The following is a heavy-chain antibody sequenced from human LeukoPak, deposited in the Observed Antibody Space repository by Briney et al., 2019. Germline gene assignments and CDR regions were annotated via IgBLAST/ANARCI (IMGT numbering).Heavy chain of an antibody. J-gene: IGHJ4*02. CDR2: ISGSGIST. CDR1: GFTFSSYA. CDR3: AKPGVWYGYFDY. D-gene: IGHD6-13*01. V-gene: IGHV3-23*01. Sequence: GGSLRLSCAASGFTFSSYAMSWVRQAPGKGLEWVSGISGSGISTYYADSVKGRFTISRDNSKNTLYLQMNSLRAEDTAVYYCAKPGVWYGYFDYWGQGTLVTVSS.